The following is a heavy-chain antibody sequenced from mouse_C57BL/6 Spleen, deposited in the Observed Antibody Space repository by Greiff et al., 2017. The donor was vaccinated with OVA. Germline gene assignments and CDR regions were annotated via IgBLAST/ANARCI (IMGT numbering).Heavy chain of an antibody. J-gene: IGHJ4*01. V-gene: IGHV1-22*01. CDR1: GYTFTDYN. CDR2: INPNNGGT. CDR3: ARSGFDYYGSLYYAMDY. Sequence: EVQLQQSGPELVKPGASVKMSCKASGYTFTDYNMHWVKQSHGKSLEWIGYINPNNGGTSYNQKFKGKATLTVNKSSSTAYMELRSLTSEDSAVYYCARSGFDYYGSLYYAMDYWGQGTSVTVSS. D-gene: IGHD1-1*01.